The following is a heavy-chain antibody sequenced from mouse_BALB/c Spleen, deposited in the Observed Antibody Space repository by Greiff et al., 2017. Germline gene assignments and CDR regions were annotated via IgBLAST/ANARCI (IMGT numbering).Heavy chain of an antibody. CDR3: ASGEDGYDEGMDY. CDR1: GYTFTSYW. Sequence: QVQLKESGAELARPGASVKLSCKASGYTFTSYWMQWVKQRPGQGLEWIGAIYPGDGDTRYTQKFKGKATLTADKSSSTAYMQLSSLASEDSAVYYCASGEDGYDEGMDYWGQGTSVTVSS. J-gene: IGHJ4*01. CDR2: IYPGDGDT. V-gene: IGHV1-87*01. D-gene: IGHD2-2*01.